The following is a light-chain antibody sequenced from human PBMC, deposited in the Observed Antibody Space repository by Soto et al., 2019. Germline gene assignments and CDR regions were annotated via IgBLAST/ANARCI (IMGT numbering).Light chain of an antibody. CDR2: DAS. J-gene: IGKJ5*01. V-gene: IGKV1-5*01. CDR1: QSISSW. CDR3: QQYNSYSGT. Sequence: DIQMTQSPSTLSATAGDRVTITCRASQSISSWLAWYQQKPGKAPKLLIYDASSLESGVPSRFSGSGSGTEFTLTISSLQPDDFATYYCQQYNSYSGTFGQGTRLE.